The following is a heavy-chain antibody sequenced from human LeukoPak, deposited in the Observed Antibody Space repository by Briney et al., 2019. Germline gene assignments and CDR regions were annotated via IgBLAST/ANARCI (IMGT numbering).Heavy chain of an antibody. Sequence: PGGSLRLSCAASGFTFSSYAMRWVRQAPGKGLEWVSTVTGSGGNRYYADSVKGRFSISRDNSKNTLYLQMSSLRAEDTAVYYCATHLSDAFDIWGQGTMVTVSS. CDR1: GFTFSSYA. D-gene: IGHD3-3*02. CDR3: ATHLSDAFDI. V-gene: IGHV3-23*01. CDR2: VTGSGGNR. J-gene: IGHJ3*02.